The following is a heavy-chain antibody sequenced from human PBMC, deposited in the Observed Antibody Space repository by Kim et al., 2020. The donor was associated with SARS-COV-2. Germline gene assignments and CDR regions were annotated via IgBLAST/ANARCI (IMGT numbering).Heavy chain of an antibody. J-gene: IGHJ3*01. V-gene: IGHV3-23*01. Sequence: GGSLRLSCAASGLNFGTYAMSWVRQAPGKGLEGLEWVSTISGSGVSTNYADSVNGRFTISRDNSKNTLYLQMDNLRAEDTAVYSCANSIVVASGTGPFDFWGQGTMVTVSS. CDR2: ISGSGVST. CDR1: GLNFGTYA. D-gene: IGHD6-13*01. CDR3: ANSIVVASGTGPFDF.